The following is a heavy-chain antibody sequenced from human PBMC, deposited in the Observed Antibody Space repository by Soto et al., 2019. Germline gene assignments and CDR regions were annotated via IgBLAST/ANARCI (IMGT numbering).Heavy chain of an antibody. D-gene: IGHD2-15*01. CDR1: GFTFSSYA. V-gene: IGHV3-30-3*01. Sequence: LRLSCAASGFTFSSYAMHWVRQAPGKGLEWVAVISYDGSNKYYADSVKGRFTISRDNSKNTLYLQMNSLRAEDTAVYYCARGGYSGPISDRGSFDYWGQGTLVTVSS. CDR3: ARGGYSGPISDRGSFDY. J-gene: IGHJ4*02. CDR2: ISYDGSNK.